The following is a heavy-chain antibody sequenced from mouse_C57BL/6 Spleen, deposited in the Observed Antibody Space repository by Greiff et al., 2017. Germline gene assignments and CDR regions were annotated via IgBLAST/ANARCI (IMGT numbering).Heavy chain of an antibody. CDR1: GFNIKDYY. J-gene: IGHJ4*01. Sequence: VQLQQSGAELVKPGASVKLSCTASGFNIKDYYMHWVQQRTEQGLEWIGRFDPEDCEPKYAPKFQSTATITADTSSNTAYLQLSSLTADDTAVYYCARGGMDYWGQGTSVTVSS. CDR2: FDPEDCEP. V-gene: IGHV14-2*01. CDR3: ARGGMDY.